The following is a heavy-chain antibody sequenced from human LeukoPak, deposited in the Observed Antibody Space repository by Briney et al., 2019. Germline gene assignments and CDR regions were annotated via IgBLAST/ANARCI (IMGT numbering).Heavy chain of an antibody. CDR3: ARAYDSSGYYFGGFDY. V-gene: IGHV3-23*01. J-gene: IGHJ4*02. Sequence: GGSLRLSCAASGFSFSNYAMSWVRQAPGRGLEWVAAISGSGGSAYYADSVKGRFTISRDNAKNSLYLQMNSLRAEDTAVYYCARAYDSSGYYFGGFDYWGQGTLVTVSS. CDR1: GFSFSNYA. D-gene: IGHD3-22*01. CDR2: ISGSGGSA.